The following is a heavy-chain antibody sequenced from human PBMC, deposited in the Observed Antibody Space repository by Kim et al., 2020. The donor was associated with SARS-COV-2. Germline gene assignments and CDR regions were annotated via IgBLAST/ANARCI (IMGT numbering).Heavy chain of an antibody. CDR3: AKDPTVESTI. CDR2: ISGIGVDT. Sequence: GGSLRLSCATSGFSFSTYGMSWVRQAPGKGLEWVSAISGIGVDTYYINSVKGRFTISRDNSKNTLYLQMNSLRAEDTAVYYCAKDPTVESTIWGQGTMVTVSS. V-gene: IGHV3-23*01. CDR1: GFSFSTYG. J-gene: IGHJ3*02. D-gene: IGHD2-15*01.